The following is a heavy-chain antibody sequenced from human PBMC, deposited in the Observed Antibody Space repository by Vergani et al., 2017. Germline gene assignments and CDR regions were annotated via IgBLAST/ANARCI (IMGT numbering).Heavy chain of an antibody. Sequence: QLQLQESGPGLVKPSETLSLTCTVSGGSISSSSYYWGWIRQPPGKGLEWIGSIYYSGSTYYNPSLKSRVTISVDTSKNQFSLKLSSVTAADTAVYYCARGLRFPLVSDVWGKGTTVTVSS. D-gene: IGHD3-3*01. J-gene: IGHJ6*04. CDR1: GGSISSSSYY. CDR2: IYYSGST. V-gene: IGHV4-39*07. CDR3: ARGLRFPLVSDV.